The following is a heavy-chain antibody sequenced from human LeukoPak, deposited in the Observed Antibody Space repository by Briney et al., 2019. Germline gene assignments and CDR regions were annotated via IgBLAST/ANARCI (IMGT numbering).Heavy chain of an antibody. J-gene: IGHJ4*02. V-gene: IGHV3-48*03. CDR2: ISSSGSTI. D-gene: IGHD5-24*01. Sequence: GGSLRLSCAASGFTFSSYEMNWVRQAPGKGLEWVSYISSSGSTIYYADSVKGRFTISRDNAKNSLYLQMNSLRAEDTAVYYCARVPERWLQPRTPFGHVDYWGQGTLVTVSS. CDR1: GFTFSSYE. CDR3: ARVPERWLQPRTPFGHVDY.